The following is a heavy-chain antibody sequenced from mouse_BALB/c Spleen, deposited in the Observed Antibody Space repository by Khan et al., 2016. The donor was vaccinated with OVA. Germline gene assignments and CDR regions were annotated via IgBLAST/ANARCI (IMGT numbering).Heavy chain of an antibody. CDR2: INPSSGYT. CDR3: ARTHER. Sequence: VQLQESGAELVRPGASVKLSCKASGYTFTSYSMHWVKQRPGQGLEWIGYINPSSGYTKYNQQFKDKSTLTADNSPRTAYMQLSSLTSEDSAVYYCARTHERWGQGTTLTVSS. CDR1: GYTFTSYS. V-gene: IGHV1-4*01. J-gene: IGHJ2*01.